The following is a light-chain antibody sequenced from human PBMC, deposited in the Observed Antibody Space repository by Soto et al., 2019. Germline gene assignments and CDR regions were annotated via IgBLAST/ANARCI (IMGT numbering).Light chain of an antibody. CDR1: QSVSNNY. V-gene: IGKV3-20*01. J-gene: IGKJ1*01. CDR3: QQYLVTPWT. Sequence: EIVLTQSPGTLSLSPGERATLSCRASQSVSNNYLAWYQQKPGQAPRLLIYGASNRATGIPDRFSGSGSGTEFTLTISSLQSEDFAVYYCQQYLVTPWTFGQGTKVDI. CDR2: GAS.